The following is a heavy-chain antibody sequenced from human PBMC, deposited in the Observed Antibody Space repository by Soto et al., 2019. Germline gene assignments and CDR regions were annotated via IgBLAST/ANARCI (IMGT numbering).Heavy chain of an antibody. V-gene: IGHV4-4*02. CDR1: GGSISSSNC. CDR2: IYHSGST. Sequence: SETLSLTCAVSGGSISSSNCLSWVRQPPGKGLEWIGEIYHSGSTNYNPSLNSRVTISVDKSKNQFSLQLSSVPAADTAVYYCASRNGELGDYWGQGTLVTVSS. D-gene: IGHD2-8*01. J-gene: IGHJ4*02. CDR3: ASRNGELGDY.